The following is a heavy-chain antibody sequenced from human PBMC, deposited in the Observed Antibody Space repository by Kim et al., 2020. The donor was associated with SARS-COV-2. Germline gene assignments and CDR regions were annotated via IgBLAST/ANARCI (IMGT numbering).Heavy chain of an antibody. CDR1: GGSFSGYY. Sequence: SETLSLTCAVYGGSFSGYYWSWIRQPPGKGLEWIGEINHSGSTNYNPSLKSRVTISVDTSKNQFSLKLSSVTAADTAVYYCARGGSSGWIHYYYYYGMDVWGQGTTVTVSS. CDR2: INHSGST. CDR3: ARGGSSGWIHYYYYYGMDV. V-gene: IGHV4-34*01. J-gene: IGHJ6*02. D-gene: IGHD6-19*01.